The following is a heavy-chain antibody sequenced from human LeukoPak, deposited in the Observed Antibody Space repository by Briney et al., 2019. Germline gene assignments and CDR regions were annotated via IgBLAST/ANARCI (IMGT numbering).Heavy chain of an antibody. CDR2: INHSGST. CDR3: AGGQWLVSLFDY. D-gene: IGHD6-19*01. J-gene: IGHJ4*02. V-gene: IGHV4-34*01. CDR1: GGSFSGYY. Sequence: PSETLSLTCAVYGGSFSGYYWSWIRQPPGKGLEWIGEINHSGSTNYNPSLKSRVTISVDTSKNQFSLKLSSVTAADTAVYYCAGGQWLVSLFDYWGQGTLVTVSS.